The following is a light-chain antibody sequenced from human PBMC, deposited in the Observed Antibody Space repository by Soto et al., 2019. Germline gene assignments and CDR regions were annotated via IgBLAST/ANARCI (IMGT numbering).Light chain of an antibody. CDR2: WAS. V-gene: IGKV4-1*01. Sequence: DFVMTQSPDSLAVPLGERATINCKSSQSVLYSSNNKNYLAWYQQKPGQPPKLLIYWASTRESGVPDRFSGSGSGTDFTLTISSLQAEDVAVYFCQQYYSSPLTFGGGTKVDIK. CDR1: QSVLYSSNNKNY. CDR3: QQYYSSPLT. J-gene: IGKJ4*01.